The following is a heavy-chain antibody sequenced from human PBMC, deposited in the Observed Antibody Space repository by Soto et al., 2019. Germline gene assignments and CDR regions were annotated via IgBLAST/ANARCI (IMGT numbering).Heavy chain of an antibody. D-gene: IGHD2-15*01. CDR1: GYSFTSYW. CDR3: ARRTLVVVVAATPSDAFDI. V-gene: IGHV5-51*01. J-gene: IGHJ3*02. Sequence: GESLKISCKGSGYSFTSYWIGWVRQMPGKGLEWMEIIYPGDSDTRYSPSFQGQVTISADKSISTAYLQWSSLKASDTAMYYCARRTLVVVVAATPSDAFDIWGQGTMVTVSS. CDR2: IYPGDSDT.